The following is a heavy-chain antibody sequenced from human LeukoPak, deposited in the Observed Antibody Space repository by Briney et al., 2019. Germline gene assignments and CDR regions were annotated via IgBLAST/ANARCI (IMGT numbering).Heavy chain of an antibody. CDR1: GGSFSSYY. Sequence: SETLSLTCAVYGGSFSSYYWSWIRQPPGKGLEWIGEINHSGSTNYNPSLKSRVTLSVDTSKNHFSLKLSSVTAADTAVYYCARRSRLLWFGESAKYFDYWGQGTLVTVSS. V-gene: IGHV4-34*01. CDR3: ARRSRLLWFGESAKYFDY. D-gene: IGHD3-10*01. J-gene: IGHJ4*02. CDR2: INHSGST.